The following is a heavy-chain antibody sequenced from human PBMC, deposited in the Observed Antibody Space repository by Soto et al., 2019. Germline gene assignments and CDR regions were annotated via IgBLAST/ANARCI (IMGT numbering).Heavy chain of an antibody. CDR1: GSSTNSSGYY. Sequence: SETLSLTCTVTGSSTNSSGYYWGWIRQPPGKGLEWIGSMFYGVSTYYNRSLKRRVTVSVGTSKNQFSLNLRSVTAADTAVYYCARRPSRHLVDYWGQGTLGTVSS. CDR2: MFYGVST. CDR3: ARRPSRHLVDY. V-gene: IGHV4-39*01. D-gene: IGHD3-3*02. J-gene: IGHJ4*02.